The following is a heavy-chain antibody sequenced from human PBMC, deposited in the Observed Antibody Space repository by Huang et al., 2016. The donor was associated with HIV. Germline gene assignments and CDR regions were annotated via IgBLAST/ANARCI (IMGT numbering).Heavy chain of an antibody. D-gene: IGHD6-19*01. J-gene: IGHJ4*02. Sequence: QVQVVESGGGVVQPGGSLRLACAASGFTSSSHGMPWVRQAPGKGLEWVAFIKYDGSNKYFADSVKGRFTMSRDNSKNTLYLQMNSLRGEDTAVYYCVKETVQWLVTYWGQGTLVTVSS. CDR2: IKYDGSNK. CDR3: VKETVQWLVTY. V-gene: IGHV3-30*02. CDR1: GFTSSSHG.